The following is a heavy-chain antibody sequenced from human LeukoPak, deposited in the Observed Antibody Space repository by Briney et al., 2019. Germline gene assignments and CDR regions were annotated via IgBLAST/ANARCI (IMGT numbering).Heavy chain of an antibody. CDR2: ISTDGAYT. CDR3: VRDGQELAFDK. Sequence: GESLRLSCAASGFTFSNYWMHWVRQTPEKGLVWVSRISTDGAYTSSADSMNGLSTISRDNAKNTLYLQMNSLRVKDTAVYYCVRDGQELAFDKWGQGTLVTVSS. D-gene: IGHD1-7*01. CDR1: GFTFSNYW. J-gene: IGHJ4*02. V-gene: IGHV3-74*01.